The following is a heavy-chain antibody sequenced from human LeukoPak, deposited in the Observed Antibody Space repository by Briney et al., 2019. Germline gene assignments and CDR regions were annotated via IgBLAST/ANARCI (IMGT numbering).Heavy chain of an antibody. CDR3: ARGGTYYDILTGYYPLKLAYYYYGMDV. Sequence: ASVKVSCKASGYTFTSYDINWVRQATGQGLEWMGWMNPNSGGTGYAQKFQGRVTMTRNTSISTAYMELSSLRSEDTAVYYCARGGTYYDILTGYYPLKLAYYYYGMDVWGQGTTVTVSS. V-gene: IGHV1-8*01. J-gene: IGHJ6*02. CDR1: GYTFTSYD. D-gene: IGHD3-9*01. CDR2: MNPNSGGT.